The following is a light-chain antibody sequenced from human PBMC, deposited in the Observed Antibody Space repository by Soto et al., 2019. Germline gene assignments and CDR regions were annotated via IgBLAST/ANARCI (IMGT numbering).Light chain of an antibody. CDR2: DAS. Sequence: DFQVTHFPSTLPAPQGARVPINCRASQSISSWLAWYQQKPGKAPKLLIYDASSLESGVPSRFSGSGSGTEFTLTISSLQPDDFATYYCQQYNSYSWTFGQGTKVDIK. CDR1: QSISSW. V-gene: IGKV1-5*01. CDR3: QQYNSYSWT. J-gene: IGKJ1*01.